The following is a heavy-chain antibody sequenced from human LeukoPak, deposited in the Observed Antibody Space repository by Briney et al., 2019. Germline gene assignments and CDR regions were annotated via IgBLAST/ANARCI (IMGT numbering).Heavy chain of an antibody. J-gene: IGHJ4*02. Sequence: GGTLRLSCAASGFTFSSYGMSWVRQAPGKGLEWVSAISGSGGSTYYADSVKGRFTISRDNSKNTLYLQMNSLRAEDTAVYYCAKGPYYDYVWGSYEEGYWGQGTLVTVSS. CDR3: AKGPYYDYVWGSYEEGY. D-gene: IGHD3-16*01. CDR1: GFTFSSYG. V-gene: IGHV3-23*01. CDR2: ISGSGGST.